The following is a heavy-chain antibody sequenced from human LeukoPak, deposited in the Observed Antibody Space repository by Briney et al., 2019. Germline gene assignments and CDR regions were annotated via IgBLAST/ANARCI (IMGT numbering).Heavy chain of an antibody. J-gene: IGHJ3*02. CDR2: INHSGST. CDR1: GGSFSGYY. CDR3: ARDRGWTGAFDI. V-gene: IGHV4-34*01. Sequence: PSETLSLTCAVYGGSFSGYYWSWIRQPPGKGLEWIGEINHSGSTNYNPSLKSRVTISVDTSKNQFSLKLSSVTAADTAVYYCARDRGWTGAFDIWGQGTMVTVSS. D-gene: IGHD3/OR15-3a*01.